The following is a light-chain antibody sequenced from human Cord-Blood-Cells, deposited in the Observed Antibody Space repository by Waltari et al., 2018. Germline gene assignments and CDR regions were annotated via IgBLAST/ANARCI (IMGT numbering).Light chain of an antibody. CDR2: SNT. V-gene: IGLV1-44*01. J-gene: IGLJ2*01. Sequence: QSVLTQPPSASGTPGQRVTISCSGSSYNIGSNTVNWYQQLHGTAPKLLIYSNTQRPSGVPDQFSGSKSGTSASLAISGLQSEDEADYYCAAWDDSLNGLVFGGGTKLTVL. CDR1: SYNIGSNT. CDR3: AAWDDSLNGLV.